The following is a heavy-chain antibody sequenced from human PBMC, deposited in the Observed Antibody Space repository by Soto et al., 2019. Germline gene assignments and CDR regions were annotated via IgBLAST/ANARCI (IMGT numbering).Heavy chain of an antibody. J-gene: IGHJ5*02. CDR1: GGSISSSSYY. Sequence: QLQLQESGPGLVKPSETLSLTCTVSGGSISSSSYYWGWIRQPPGKGLEWIGSIYYSGSTYYNPSLKSRVTISVDTSKNQFSLKLSSVTAADTAVYYCATPPPPFGATPHNWFDPWGQGTLVTVSS. D-gene: IGHD3-10*01. V-gene: IGHV4-39*01. CDR2: IYYSGST. CDR3: ATPPPPFGATPHNWFDP.